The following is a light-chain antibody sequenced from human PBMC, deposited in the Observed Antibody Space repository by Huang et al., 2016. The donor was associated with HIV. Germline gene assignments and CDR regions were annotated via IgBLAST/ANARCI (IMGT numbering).Light chain of an antibody. CDR3: QHYNNWPPWT. Sequence: EIVMTQSPATLSVSPGERATLSCRASQGVSNNIAWYQQRPGQTPRLLRHGASTRATGIAAKFSGRGSGTDFTLTITSLQPEDSAVYYCQHYNNWPPWTFGPGTQVEI. V-gene: IGKV3D-15*01. CDR1: QGVSNN. CDR2: GAS. J-gene: IGKJ1*01.